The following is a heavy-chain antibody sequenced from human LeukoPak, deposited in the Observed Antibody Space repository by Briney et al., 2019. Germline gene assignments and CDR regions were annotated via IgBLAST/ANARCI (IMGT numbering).Heavy chain of an antibody. CDR2: IYYSGST. D-gene: IGHD5-18*01. V-gene: IGHV4-39*07. CDR3: ARGRQLWLQDY. Sequence: SETLSLTCTVSGGSVSSSSFYWGWIRQPPGKGLEWIGSIYYSGSTYYNPSLKSRVTISADTSKNQFSLKLSSVTAADTAVYYCARGRQLWLQDYWGQGTLVTVSS. CDR1: GGSVSSSSFY. J-gene: IGHJ4*02.